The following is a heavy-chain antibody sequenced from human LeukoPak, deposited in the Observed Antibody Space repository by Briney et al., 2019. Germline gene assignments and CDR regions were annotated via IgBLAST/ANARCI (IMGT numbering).Heavy chain of an antibody. J-gene: IGHJ6*03. Sequence: GVSLRLSCAASGFTFSRYGMHWVRQAPGKGLEWVAVIWYDGSNKYYADSVKGRFSISRDNSKNTLYLQMNSLRAEDTAVYYCARGITGTFYYYMDVWGKGTTVTVSS. V-gene: IGHV3-33*01. CDR1: GFTFSRYG. CDR2: IWYDGSNK. D-gene: IGHD1-7*01. CDR3: ARGITGTFYYYMDV.